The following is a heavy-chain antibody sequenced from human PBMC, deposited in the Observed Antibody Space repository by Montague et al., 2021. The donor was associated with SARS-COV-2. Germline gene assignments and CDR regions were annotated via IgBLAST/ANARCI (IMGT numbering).Heavy chain of an antibody. CDR1: GGSISSYY. D-gene: IGHD3-22*01. CDR3: ASARGPYYFDSSGYHNAFVI. V-gene: IGHV4-4*07. J-gene: IGHJ3*02. Sequence: SETLSLTCTVSGGSISSYYWSWIRQPAGKGLEWIGRLYTSGSTNYNPSLKSRVTISVDTSKNQFSLKLSSVTAADTAVYYCASARGPYYFDSSGYHNAFVIWGQGTMVTGSS. CDR2: LYTSGST.